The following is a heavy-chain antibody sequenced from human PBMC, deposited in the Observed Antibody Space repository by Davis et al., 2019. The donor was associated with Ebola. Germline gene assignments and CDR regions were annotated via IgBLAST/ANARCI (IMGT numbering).Heavy chain of an antibody. Sequence: AASVKVSCKASGYTFTGYYMHWVRQAPGQGLQWMGWINPNSGGTNYAQRFQGRVTMTRDTSISTAYMEPSRLRSDDTAVYYCARTSGSYYYYGMDVWGQGTTVTVSS. CDR2: INPNSGGT. CDR3: ARTSGSYYYYGMDV. V-gene: IGHV1-2*02. CDR1: GYTFTGYY. J-gene: IGHJ6*02. D-gene: IGHD1-26*01.